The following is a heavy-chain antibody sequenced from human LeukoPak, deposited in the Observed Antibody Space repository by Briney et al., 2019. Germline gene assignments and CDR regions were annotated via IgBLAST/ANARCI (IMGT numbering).Heavy chain of an antibody. V-gene: IGHV1-69*13. CDR1: GATFSSYA. Sequence: GASVKLSCKASGATFSSYAISRVRQAPGQGLEWMGGIIPIFGTANYAQKFQGRVTITAEESTSTAYMELSSLRSEDTAVYYFAGSTVTRLAEYFHHWGQGTLVTVSS. J-gene: IGHJ1*01. CDR3: AGSTVTRLAEYFHH. D-gene: IGHD4-17*01. CDR2: IIPIFGTA.